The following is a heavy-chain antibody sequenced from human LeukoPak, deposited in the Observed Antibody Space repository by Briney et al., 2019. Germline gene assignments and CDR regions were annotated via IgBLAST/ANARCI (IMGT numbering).Heavy chain of an antibody. J-gene: IGHJ4*02. CDR3: ARAHMYYDSSGLFDY. CDR2: IYYSGST. CDR1: GGSISSYY. D-gene: IGHD3-22*01. Sequence: KPSETLSLTCTVSGGSISSYYWSWIRQPPGKGLEWIGYIYYSGSTNYNPSLKSRVTISVDTSKNQFSLKLSSVTAADTAVYYCARAHMYYDSSGLFDYWGQGTLVTVSS. V-gene: IGHV4-59*01.